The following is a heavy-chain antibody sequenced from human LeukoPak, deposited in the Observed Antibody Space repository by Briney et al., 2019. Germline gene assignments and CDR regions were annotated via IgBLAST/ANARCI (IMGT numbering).Heavy chain of an antibody. V-gene: IGHV3-30*04. D-gene: IGHD6-13*01. CDR2: ISYDGSNK. J-gene: IGHJ6*02. CDR1: GFTFSSYA. Sequence: GRSLRLSCAASGFTFSSYAMHWVRQAPGKGLEWVAVISYDGSNKYYADSVKGRFTISRDNPKNTLYLQMNSLRAEDTAVYYCASSTYSSSWSFYYYGMDVWGQGTTVTVSS. CDR3: ASSTYSSSWSFYYYGMDV.